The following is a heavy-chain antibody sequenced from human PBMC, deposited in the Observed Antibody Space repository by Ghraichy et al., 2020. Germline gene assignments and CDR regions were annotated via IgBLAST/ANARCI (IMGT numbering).Heavy chain of an antibody. V-gene: IGHV4-34*01. J-gene: IGHJ5*02. Sequence: SETLSLTCAVYGGSFSGYYWSWIRQPPGKGLEWIGEINHSGSTNYNPSLKSRVTISVDTSKNQFSLKLSSVTAADTAVYYCARGADSAFHGFDPWGQGTLVTVSS. CDR1: GGSFSGYY. CDR3: ARGADSAFHGFDP. CDR2: INHSGST. D-gene: IGHD2-21*01.